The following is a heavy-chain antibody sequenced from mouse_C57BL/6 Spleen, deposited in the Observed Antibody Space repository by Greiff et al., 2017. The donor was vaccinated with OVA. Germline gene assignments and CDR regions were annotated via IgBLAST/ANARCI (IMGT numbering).Heavy chain of an antibody. CDR2: IYPGDGDT. V-gene: IGHV1-82*01. CDR3: ARLGGSSHWYFDV. D-gene: IGHD1-1*01. CDR1: GYAFSSSW. Sequence: QVQLQQSGPELVKPGASVKISCEASGYAFSSSWMNWVKQRPGKGLEWIGRIYPGDGDTNYNGKFKGKATLTADKSSSTAYMQLSSLTSEDSAVYFCARLGGSSHWYFDVWGTGTTVTVSS. J-gene: IGHJ1*03.